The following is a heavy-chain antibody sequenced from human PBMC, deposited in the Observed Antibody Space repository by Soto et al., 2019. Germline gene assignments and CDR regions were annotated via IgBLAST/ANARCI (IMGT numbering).Heavy chain of an antibody. Sequence: GGSLRLSCIASGFTFSSYDMNWVRQAPGKGLEWISYISSSSRSIYYADSVKGRFTISRDNAKDSLYLQMNSLGAEDTVVYYCVRVSGGYYYYYMGVWGRGTTVTVSS. CDR1: GFTFSSYD. D-gene: IGHD3-10*01. J-gene: IGHJ6*03. V-gene: IGHV3-48*01. CDR2: ISSSSRSI. CDR3: VRVSGGYYYYYMGV.